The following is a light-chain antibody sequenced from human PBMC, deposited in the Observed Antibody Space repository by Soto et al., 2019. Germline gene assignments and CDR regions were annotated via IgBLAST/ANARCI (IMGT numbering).Light chain of an antibody. CDR2: DAS. CDR1: QSISSY. J-gene: IGKJ1*01. V-gene: IGKV3-15*01. CDR3: QQYNHWPRT. Sequence: ELVMTQSPATLSLSPGERVALSCRATQSISSYLAWYQQKPGQAPRLLIFDASTRATGIPARFSGSGSGTEFTLTISSLQSEDFALYYCQQYNHWPRTFGQGTKVDIK.